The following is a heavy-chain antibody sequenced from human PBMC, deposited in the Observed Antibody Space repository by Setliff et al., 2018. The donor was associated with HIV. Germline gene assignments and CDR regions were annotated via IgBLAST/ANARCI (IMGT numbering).Heavy chain of an antibody. Sequence: PSETLSLTCTVSGDSIGYYYWSWIRQPAGRGLEWMGRIHTSGSTNYNPPLTSRVTLSVDTSKNQFFLKLTSLTAADTAVYYCARDRIEVVVDGPHDVFDVWGRGTTVTVSS. CDR1: GDSIGYYY. CDR2: IHTSGST. CDR3: ARDRIEVVVDGPHDVFDV. J-gene: IGHJ3*01. V-gene: IGHV4-4*07. D-gene: IGHD2-15*01.